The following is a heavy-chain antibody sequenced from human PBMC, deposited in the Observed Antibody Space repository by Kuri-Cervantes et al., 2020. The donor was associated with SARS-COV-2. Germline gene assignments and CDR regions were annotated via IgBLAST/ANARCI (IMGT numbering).Heavy chain of an antibody. D-gene: IGHD3-22*01. J-gene: IGHJ2*01. Sequence: GSLRIPCSASGFTLSGYGIHWVRQAPGKGLEWVAATSADRTKEYYLDSVKGRFAISRDNSKNTVYLQINSLRAEDTAVYYCARDSDTTGYYWYFDLWGRGTLVTVSS. V-gene: IGHV3-33*05. CDR3: ARDSDTTGYYWYFDL. CDR1: GFTLSGYG. CDR2: TSADRTKE.